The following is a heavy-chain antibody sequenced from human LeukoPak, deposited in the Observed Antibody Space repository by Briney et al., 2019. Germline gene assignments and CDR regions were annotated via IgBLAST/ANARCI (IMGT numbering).Heavy chain of an antibody. D-gene: IGHD5-12*01. V-gene: IGHV3-64*01. CDR2: ISSNGGST. J-gene: IGHJ3*02. CDR1: GFTFSSYA. CDR3: ARFRAVATDAFDI. Sequence: GGSLRLSCAASGFTFSSYALHWVRQTPGKGLEYVSAISSNGGSTYYANSVKGRFTISRDNSKNTLYPQMNSLRADDTAVYYCARFRAVATDAFDIWGQGTMVTVSS.